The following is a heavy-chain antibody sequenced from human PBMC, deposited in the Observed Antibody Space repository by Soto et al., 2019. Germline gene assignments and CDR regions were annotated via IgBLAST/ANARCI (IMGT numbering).Heavy chain of an antibody. CDR3: ANAEHPRRSIGFDY. D-gene: IGHD3-16*02. Sequence: PVGSLRLSCAGSGFTFASYVMTWVRQAPGKGLEWVSSISATGGSTYYAGPVKGRFTISRDNSKNTLYLQMNSLRAEDTAIYYCANAEHPRRSIGFDYWGQGTLVTVSS. J-gene: IGHJ4*02. CDR2: ISATGGST. V-gene: IGHV3-23*01. CDR1: GFTFASYV.